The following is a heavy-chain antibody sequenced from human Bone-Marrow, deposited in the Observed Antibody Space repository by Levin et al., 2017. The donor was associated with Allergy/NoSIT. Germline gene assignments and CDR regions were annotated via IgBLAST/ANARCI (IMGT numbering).Heavy chain of an antibody. J-gene: IGHJ4*02. Sequence: SETLSLTCTVSGGSISTYFWNWIRQPPGKGLEWIGYIYYNGNTNYNPSLKSRVTISVDTSKNHSSLKLTSVTAADTAVYYCARDVRVGGYGDYPYFDYWGQGALVTVSS. CDR1: GGSISTYF. V-gene: IGHV4-59*01. CDR2: IYYNGNT. CDR3: ARDVRVGGYGDYPYFDY. D-gene: IGHD4-17*01.